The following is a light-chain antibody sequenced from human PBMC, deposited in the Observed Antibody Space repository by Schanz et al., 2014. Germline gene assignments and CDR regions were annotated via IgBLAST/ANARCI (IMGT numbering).Light chain of an antibody. CDR1: SSNVGSNY. Sequence: QSVLTQPPSVSGTPGQRVTISCSGSSSNVGSNYVYWYQQVPGTAPKLLIYRNDERPSGVPDRFSGSKSGTSASLAISDPRYEDEEDYSCAAWDDALLFGGGTKLTVL. CDR3: AAWDDALL. V-gene: IGLV1-47*01. CDR2: RND. J-gene: IGLJ2*01.